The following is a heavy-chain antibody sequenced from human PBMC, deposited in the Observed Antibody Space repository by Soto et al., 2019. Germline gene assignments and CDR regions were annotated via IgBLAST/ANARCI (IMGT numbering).Heavy chain of an antibody. CDR1: GVSISSSSYY. J-gene: IGHJ4*01. Sequence: SETLSLTCTVSGVSISSSSYYWGWIRQPPGKGLEWIGSIYYSGSTYYNPSLRSRVTISVDTSKNQFSLKLSSVTAEDKGVYYCATGASRNFFDYWGLGTLVTVSS. CDR3: ATGASRNFFDY. D-gene: IGHD3-3*01. CDR2: IYYSGST. V-gene: IGHV4-39*01.